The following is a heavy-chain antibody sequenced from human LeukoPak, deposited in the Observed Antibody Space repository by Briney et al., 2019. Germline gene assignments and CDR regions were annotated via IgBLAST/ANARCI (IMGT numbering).Heavy chain of an antibody. CDR2: ISSSSSYI. J-gene: IGHJ4*02. CDR1: GFTLSSYS. V-gene: IGHV3-21*01. Sequence: SGGSLRLSCAAPGFTLSSYSMNWVRQAPGEGLGWVSSISSSSSYIYYADSVKSRFTNSTDSAKNSLYLQMTSLRAEDTAVYYCASRRVSSTGGWGQGTLVTVSS. D-gene: IGHD1-14*01. CDR3: ASRRVSSTGG.